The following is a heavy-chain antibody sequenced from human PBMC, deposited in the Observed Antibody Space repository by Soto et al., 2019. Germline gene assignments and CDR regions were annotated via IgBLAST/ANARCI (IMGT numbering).Heavy chain of an antibody. CDR1: GGSISSDYYH. J-gene: IGHJ6*02. CDR3: AREDDGGDSLDV. V-gene: IGHV4-30-4*08. Sequence: QVQLQQSGPGLVKPSQTLSLTCTVSGGSISSDYYHWTWIRQSPGKGLGWIGYIHHSGSILYNPSLKRRPNIAVHTSKNQFSLHLTSGTAADTAVFFCAREDDGGDSLDVWGQGTTVTVSS. CDR2: IHHSGSI. D-gene: IGHD2-21*02.